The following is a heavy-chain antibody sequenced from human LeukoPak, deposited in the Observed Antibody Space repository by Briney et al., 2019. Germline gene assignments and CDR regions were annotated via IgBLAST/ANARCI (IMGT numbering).Heavy chain of an antibody. CDR1: GASISSGTYY. V-gene: IGHV4-31*03. CDR3: ARDLATVTNNWFDP. Sequence: SETLSLTCTVSGASISSGTYYWSWIRQHPGKGLEWIGYIYYNRSIYYNPSLKSRVTISVDTSKNQFSLKLSSVTAADTAVYYCARDLATVTNNWFDPWGQGTLVTVSS. J-gene: IGHJ5*02. D-gene: IGHD4-17*01. CDR2: IYYNRSI.